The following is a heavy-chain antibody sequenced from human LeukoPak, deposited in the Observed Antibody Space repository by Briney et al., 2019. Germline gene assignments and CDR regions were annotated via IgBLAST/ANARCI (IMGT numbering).Heavy chain of an antibody. D-gene: IGHD1-7*01. J-gene: IGHJ4*02. Sequence: GESLKISCKGSGHSFSTDWIAWVRQMPGKGLEWMGVIYAGDADTRYSPSFQGQVTIPADKSLNTAYLQWTNLKASDTAMYYCARFRGELMDGFDFWGQGTLVTVSS. CDR3: ARFRGELMDGFDF. V-gene: IGHV5-51*01. CDR2: IYAGDADT. CDR1: GHSFSTDW.